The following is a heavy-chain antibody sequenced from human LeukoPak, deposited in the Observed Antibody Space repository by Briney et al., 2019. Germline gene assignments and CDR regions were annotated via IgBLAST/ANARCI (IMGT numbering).Heavy chain of an antibody. Sequence: GGSLRLSCAASGFTFDDYGMSWVRQAPGKGLEWVSGINWNGGSTGYADSVKGRFTISRDNAKNSLYLQMNSLRAEDTALYYCARDLGTAVAGTFDYWGQGTLVTVSS. CDR1: GFTFDDYG. J-gene: IGHJ4*02. D-gene: IGHD6-19*01. CDR3: ARDLGTAVAGTFDY. V-gene: IGHV3-20*04. CDR2: INWNGGST.